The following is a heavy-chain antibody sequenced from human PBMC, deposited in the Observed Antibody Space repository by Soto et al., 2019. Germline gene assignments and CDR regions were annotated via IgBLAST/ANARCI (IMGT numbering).Heavy chain of an antibody. Sequence: SETLSLTCAVYGGSFSGYYWSWIRQPPGKGLEWIGEINHSGSTNYNPSLKSRVTISVDTSKNQFSLKLSSVTAADTAVYYCARAYCGGECYWYYFDYWGQGTLVTVSS. J-gene: IGHJ4*02. CDR2: INHSGST. CDR3: ARAYCGGECYWYYFDY. V-gene: IGHV4-34*01. D-gene: IGHD2-21*01. CDR1: GGSFSGYY.